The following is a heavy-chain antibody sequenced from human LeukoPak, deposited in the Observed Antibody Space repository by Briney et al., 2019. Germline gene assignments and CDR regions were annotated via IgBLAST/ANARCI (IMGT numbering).Heavy chain of an antibody. CDR3: ARGVYIAAAQYGY. CDR2: IYYSGTT. Sequence: SETLSLTCTVSGGSISSYYWSWIRQPPGKGLEWIGYIYYSGTTNYNPSLKSRVTISVDTSKNQFSLKLSAVTAADTAVYYCARGVYIAAAQYGYRGQGTLVTVSS. V-gene: IGHV4-59*01. D-gene: IGHD6-13*01. CDR1: GGSISSYY. J-gene: IGHJ4*02.